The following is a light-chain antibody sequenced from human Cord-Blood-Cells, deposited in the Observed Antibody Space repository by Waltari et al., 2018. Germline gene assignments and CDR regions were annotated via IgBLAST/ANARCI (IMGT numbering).Light chain of an antibody. J-gene: IGLJ3*02. CDR1: RRDVGVYNL. CDR2: EGS. CDR3: CSYAGSSTVV. Sequence: QSALTQPASVSGSPGPPIPIPCTGTRRDVGVYNLVSWYQQHPGKATKLMIYEGSKRPAGVSNRFSGSKSGNTASLTISGLQAEDEADYYCCSYAGSSTVVFGGGTKLTVL. V-gene: IGLV2-23*03.